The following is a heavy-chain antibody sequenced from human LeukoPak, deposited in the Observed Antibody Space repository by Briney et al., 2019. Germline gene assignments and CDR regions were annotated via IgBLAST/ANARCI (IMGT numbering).Heavy chain of an antibody. CDR2: NYTSGST. CDR3: ARTTRINHFSYYYYMDV. D-gene: IGHD1-14*01. Sequence: PSETLSLTCTVSRGSISSYYWSWIRQPPGKGLGWIGRNYTSGSTNYNPSLKSRVTMSVDTSKNQFSLKLSSVTAADTAVYYCARTTRINHFSYYYYMDVWGKGTSVNASS. V-gene: IGHV4-4*07. J-gene: IGHJ6*03. CDR1: RGSISSYY.